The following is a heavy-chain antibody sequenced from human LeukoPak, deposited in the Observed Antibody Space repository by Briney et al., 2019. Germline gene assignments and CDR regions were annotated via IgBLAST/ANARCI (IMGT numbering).Heavy chain of an antibody. CDR2: IYYSGST. D-gene: IGHD4-11*01. CDR3: ARLDYRLRGLFDY. Sequence: SETLSLTCTVSGGSISSSSYYWGWIRQPPGKGLEWIGSIYYSGSTYYNPSLKSRVTISVDTSTNQFSLKLSSVTAADTAVYYCARLDYRLRGLFDYWGQGTLVTVSS. CDR1: GGSISSSSYY. J-gene: IGHJ4*02. V-gene: IGHV4-39*01.